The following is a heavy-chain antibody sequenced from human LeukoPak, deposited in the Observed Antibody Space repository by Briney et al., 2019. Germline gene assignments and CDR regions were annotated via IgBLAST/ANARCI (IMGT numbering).Heavy chain of an antibody. V-gene: IGHV3-48*01. J-gene: IGHJ6*03. CDR1: GFTFSSYS. Sequence: GGSLRLSCAASGFTFSSYSMNWVRQAPGKGLEWVSYISSSSSTIYYADSVKGRFTISRDNAKNSLYLQMNSLRAEDTAVYYCASVVTHYYYYYMDVWGEGTTVTVSS. CDR2: ISSSSSTI. CDR3: ASVVTHYYYYYMDV. D-gene: IGHD2-21*02.